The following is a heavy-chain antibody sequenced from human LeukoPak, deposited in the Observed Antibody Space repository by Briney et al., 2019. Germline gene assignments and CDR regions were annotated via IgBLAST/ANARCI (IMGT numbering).Heavy chain of an antibody. J-gene: IGHJ5*02. Sequence: PGGSLRLSCAASGFIFSDYYMSWIRQAPGKGLEWVSYINNIGTSIYYADSVKGRFTISRDNAKNSLYLQMNSLRAEDTAVYYCAKDRRGYSSDWPPAWGQGTLVTVSS. CDR2: INNIGTSI. V-gene: IGHV3-11*01. CDR3: AKDRRGYSSDWPPA. D-gene: IGHD5-18*01. CDR1: GFIFSDYY.